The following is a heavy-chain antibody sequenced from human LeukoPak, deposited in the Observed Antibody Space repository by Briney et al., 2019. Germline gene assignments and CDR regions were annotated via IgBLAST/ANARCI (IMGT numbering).Heavy chain of an antibody. CDR1: GFTFDDYA. Sequence: PGGSLRLSCAASGFTFDDYAMHWVRQAPGKGLEWVSGISWNSGSIGYADSVKGRFTISRDNAKNSLYLQMNSLRAEDTAVYYCARDCSGYYFSTSCYWGQGTLVTVSS. CDR2: ISWNSGSI. V-gene: IGHV3-9*01. D-gene: IGHD3-22*01. CDR3: ARDCSGYYFSTSCY. J-gene: IGHJ4*02.